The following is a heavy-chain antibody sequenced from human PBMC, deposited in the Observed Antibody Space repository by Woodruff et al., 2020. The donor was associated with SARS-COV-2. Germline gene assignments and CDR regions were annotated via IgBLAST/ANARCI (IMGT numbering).Heavy chain of an antibody. CDR3: ARDLEY. J-gene: IGHJ4*02. CDR2: KWYN. V-gene: IGHV6-1*01. D-gene: IGHD1-1*01. Sequence: KWYNDYAVSVKSRITINADTSKNQFSLQLNSVTPEDTAVYYCARDLEYWGQGTLVTVSS.